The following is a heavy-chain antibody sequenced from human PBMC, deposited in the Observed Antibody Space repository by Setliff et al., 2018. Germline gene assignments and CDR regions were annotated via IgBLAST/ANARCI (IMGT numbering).Heavy chain of an antibody. Sequence: SETLSLTCTVSGGSISSGGYYWSWIRQHPGKGLEWIGYIYYSGSTYYNPSLKSRVTISVDTSKNQFSLKLSSVTAADTAVYYCARGGDSGSYFLANHDAFDIWGQGTMVTVS. D-gene: IGHD1-26*01. CDR3: ARGGDSGSYFLANHDAFDI. J-gene: IGHJ3*02. CDR2: IYYSGST. V-gene: IGHV4-31*03. CDR1: GGSISSGGYY.